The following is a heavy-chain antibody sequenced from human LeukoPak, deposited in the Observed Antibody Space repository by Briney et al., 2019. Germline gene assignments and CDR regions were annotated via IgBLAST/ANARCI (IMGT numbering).Heavy chain of an antibody. CDR1: GGSFSGYY. D-gene: IGHD3-3*01. Sequence: PSETLSLTCAVYGGSFSGYYWSWIRQPPGKGLEWIGEINHSGSTNYNPSLKSRVTMSIDTSKNQISLKVNSVTAADTAVYYCARDTYDFWRWVSESWGQGTLVTVSS. V-gene: IGHV4-34*01. J-gene: IGHJ4*02. CDR2: INHSGST. CDR3: ARDTYDFWRWVSES.